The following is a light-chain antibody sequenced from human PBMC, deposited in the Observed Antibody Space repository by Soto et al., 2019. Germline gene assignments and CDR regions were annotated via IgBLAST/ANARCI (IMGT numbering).Light chain of an antibody. V-gene: IGKV3-20*01. J-gene: IGKJ3*01. CDR2: NAS. CDR3: QQYGTSPVT. Sequence: EIVLTQSPGTLSLSPGKSATLSCRASQTVSSGSLAWYQQKPGQAPRLLISNASRRATGVPDRFSGSGSGTDFTLTISRLEPEDFAVYFCQQYGTSPVTFGPGTKVDFK. CDR1: QTVSSGS.